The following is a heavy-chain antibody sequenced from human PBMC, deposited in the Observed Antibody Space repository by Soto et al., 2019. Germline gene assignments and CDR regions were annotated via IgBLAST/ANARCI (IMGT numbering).Heavy chain of an antibody. CDR1: GYRFPISW. V-gene: IGHV5-51*03. CDR3: ATLDAGGWYYFDY. D-gene: IGHD5-12*01. J-gene: IGHJ4*02. CDR2: IYPGDSDT. Sequence: EVQLVQSGAEAKKPGESLKISCKGSGYRFPISWIAWVRQMPGKGFEWMGIIYPGDSDTRYSPSFQGQVTISADKSISTAYLQWSSLKASDTAIYYCATLDAGGWYYFDYWGQGTLVTVSS.